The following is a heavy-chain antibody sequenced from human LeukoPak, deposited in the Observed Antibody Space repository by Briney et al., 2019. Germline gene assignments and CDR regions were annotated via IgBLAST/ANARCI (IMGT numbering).Heavy chain of an antibody. V-gene: IGHV3-21*01. J-gene: IGHJ1*01. CDR1: GFTFSSYS. CDR3: ASTAAGDWHFEH. D-gene: IGHD6-13*01. Sequence: GGSLRLSCAAYGFTFSSYSMNWVRQAPGKGLEWVSSISSSSSYIYYADSVKGRFTISRDNAKNSLYLQMNSLRAEDTAVYYCASTAAGDWHFEHWGQGTLVTVSS. CDR2: ISSSSSYI.